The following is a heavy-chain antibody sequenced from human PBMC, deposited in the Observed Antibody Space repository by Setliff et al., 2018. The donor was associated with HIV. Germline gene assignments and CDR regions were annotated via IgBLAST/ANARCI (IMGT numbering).Heavy chain of an antibody. D-gene: IGHD4-17*01. J-gene: IGHJ4*02. Sequence: KPSETLSLTCAVSGYSISNDYYWGWIRQPPGKGLEWIGSISYRGRTYYNPSLKSRLSISVDTSKNQFSLRLTSVTAADTAVYYCAGYGDYPLPKLIYWGQGTLVTVSS. CDR1: GYSISNDYY. CDR3: AGYGDYPLPKLIY. V-gene: IGHV4-38-2*01. CDR2: ISYRGRT.